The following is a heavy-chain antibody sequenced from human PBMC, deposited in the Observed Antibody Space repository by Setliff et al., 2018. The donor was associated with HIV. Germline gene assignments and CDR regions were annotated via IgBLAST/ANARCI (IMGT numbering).Heavy chain of an antibody. V-gene: IGHV4-38-2*02. Sequence: PSETLSLTCTVSGYSISSGYYWGWIRQPPGKGLEWIGSIYHSGITYYNSPLKSRVTISVDTSKNQFSLNLTSVTAADTAVYYCARLGYSGSLVGAFDIWGQGTMVTVSS. D-gene: IGHD1-26*01. J-gene: IGHJ3*02. CDR3: ARLGYSGSLVGAFDI. CDR1: GYSISSGYY. CDR2: IYHSGIT.